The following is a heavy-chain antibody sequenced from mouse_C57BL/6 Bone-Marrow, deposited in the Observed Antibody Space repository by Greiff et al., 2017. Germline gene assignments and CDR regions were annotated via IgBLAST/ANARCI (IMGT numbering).Heavy chain of an antibody. CDR3: AREDSSGYPAWFAY. CDR1: GYTFTDYY. D-gene: IGHD3-2*02. CDR2: IYPGSGNT. J-gene: IGHJ3*01. Sequence: VQLQQSGAELVRPGASVKLSCKASGYTFTDYYINWVKQRPGQGLEWIARIYPGSGNTYYNEKFKGKATLTAEKSSSTAYMQLSSLTSEDSAVYFCAREDSSGYPAWFAYWGQGTLVTVSA. V-gene: IGHV1-76*01.